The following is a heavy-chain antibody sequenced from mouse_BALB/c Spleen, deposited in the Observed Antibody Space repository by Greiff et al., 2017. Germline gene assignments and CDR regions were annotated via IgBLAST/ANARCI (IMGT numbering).Heavy chain of an antibody. D-gene: IGHD1-1*01. J-gene: IGHJ2*01. CDR3: ARAATVVAPFDY. CDR1: GFSLTSYG. V-gene: IGHV2-9*02. Sequence: QVTLKVSGPGLVAPSQSLSITCTVSGFSLTSYGVHWVRQPPGKGLEWLGVIWAGGSTNYNSALMSRLSISKDNSKSQVFLKMNSLQTDDTAMYYCARAATVVAPFDYWGQGTTLTVSS. CDR2: IWAGGST.